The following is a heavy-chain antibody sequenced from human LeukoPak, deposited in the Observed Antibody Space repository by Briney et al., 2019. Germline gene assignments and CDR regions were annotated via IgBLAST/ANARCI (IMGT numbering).Heavy chain of an antibody. J-gene: IGHJ6*03. D-gene: IGHD6-13*01. Sequence: GGSLRLSCTASGFTFSSYAMSWVRQAPGKGLEWVSAISGSGGSTYYADSVKGRFTISRDNSKNTLYLQMNSLRAEDTAVYYCAKDPIAAAGPLYYYYYYMDVWGKGTTVTVSS. CDR3: AKDPIAAAGPLYYYYYYMDV. CDR1: GFTFSSYA. V-gene: IGHV3-23*01. CDR2: ISGSGGST.